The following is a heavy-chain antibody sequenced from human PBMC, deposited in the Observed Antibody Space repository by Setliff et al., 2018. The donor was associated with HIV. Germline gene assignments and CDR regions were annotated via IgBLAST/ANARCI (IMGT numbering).Heavy chain of an antibody. V-gene: IGHV3-30*04. CDR2: IAYDGSNK. J-gene: IGHJ6*03. CDR3: ARDRSYGGSPYFYYYMDV. Sequence: GGSLRLSCAASGFTFSSNAMHWVRQAPGKGLEWVAVIAYDGSNKYYADSVKGRFTVSRDNSKNMMNLQMNNLRPEDTAVYYCARDRSYGGSPYFYYYMDVWGKGTTVTVSS. D-gene: IGHD2-15*01. CDR1: GFTFSSNA.